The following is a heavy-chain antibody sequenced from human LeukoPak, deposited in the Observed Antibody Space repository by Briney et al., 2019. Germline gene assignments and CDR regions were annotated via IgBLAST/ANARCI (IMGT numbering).Heavy chain of an antibody. CDR2: IYSGGST. CDR3: ARGNAYGSGSYYPEPYYFDY. Sequence: PGGSLRLFCAASGFTVSSNYMSWVRQAPGKGLEWVSVIYSGGSTYYADSVKGRFTISRDNSKNTLYLQMSSLRAEDTAVYYCARGNAYGSGSYYPEPYYFDYWGQGTLVTVSS. CDR1: GFTVSSNY. J-gene: IGHJ4*02. D-gene: IGHD3-10*01. V-gene: IGHV3-53*01.